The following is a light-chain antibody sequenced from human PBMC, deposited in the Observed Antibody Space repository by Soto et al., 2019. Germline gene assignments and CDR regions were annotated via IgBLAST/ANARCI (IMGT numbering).Light chain of an antibody. J-gene: IGKJ4*01. Sequence: EIVLTQSPGTLSLSPGERATLSCRASQSVSNNYLAWYQQKPGQAPRLLIYGASNRATGIPDRFSGSGSGTDFTLTISRLEPEDFATYYCQQSYSTPRTFGGGTKVDIK. CDR3: QQSYSTPRT. CDR2: GAS. V-gene: IGKV3-20*01. CDR1: QSVSNNY.